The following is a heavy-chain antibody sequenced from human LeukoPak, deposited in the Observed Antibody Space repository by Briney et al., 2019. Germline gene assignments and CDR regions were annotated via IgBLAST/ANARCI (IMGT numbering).Heavy chain of an antibody. CDR2: IKQDGSEK. CDR3: AREPVDTAMVPSAYFDY. CDR1: GFTFSSYW. J-gene: IGHJ4*02. D-gene: IGHD5-18*01. V-gene: IGHV3-7*01. Sequence: GGSLRVSCAASGFTFSSYWMSWVRQAPGKGLEWVANIKQDGSEKYYVDSVKGRFTISRDNAKNSLYLQMNSLRAEDTAVYYCAREPVDTAMVPSAYFDYWGQGTLVTVSS.